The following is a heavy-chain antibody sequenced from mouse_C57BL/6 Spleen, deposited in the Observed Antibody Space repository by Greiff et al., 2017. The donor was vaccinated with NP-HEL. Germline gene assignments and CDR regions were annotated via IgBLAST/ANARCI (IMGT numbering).Heavy chain of an antibody. CDR3: ARDDGYSHYYAMDY. CDR1: GYTFTSYW. Sequence: QVQLQQPGAELVMPGASVKLSCKASGYTFTSYWMHWVKQRPGQGLEWIGEIDPSDSYTNYNQKFKGKSTLTVDKSSSTAYMQLSSLTSEDSAVYYCARDDGYSHYYAMDYWGQGTSVTVSS. D-gene: IGHD2-3*01. V-gene: IGHV1-69*01. J-gene: IGHJ4*01. CDR2: IDPSDSYT.